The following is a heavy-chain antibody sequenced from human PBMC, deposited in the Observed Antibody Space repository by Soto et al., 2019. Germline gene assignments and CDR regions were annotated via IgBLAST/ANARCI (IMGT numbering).Heavy chain of an antibody. CDR2: VYSETTT. CDR3: ARSALKQNFQY. CDR1: RFTFSDYA. V-gene: IGHV3-66*01. Sequence: GGSLRLSCAASRFTFSDYAMSWVRQAPGKGLEWVSVVYSETTTYYADSVKGRFTISRDISQNTLDLQMNSLRPEDTAVYYCARSALKQNFQYWGQGTLVTVSS. J-gene: IGHJ1*01.